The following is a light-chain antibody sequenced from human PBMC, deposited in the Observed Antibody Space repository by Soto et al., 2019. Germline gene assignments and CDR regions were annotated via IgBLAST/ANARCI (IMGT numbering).Light chain of an antibody. CDR2: DVT. CDR3: CSYAGSSTMT. V-gene: IGLV2-11*01. Sequence: QSALTQPRSVSGSPGQSVTISCTGTSSDVGVYNYVSWYQQHPGKAPKLIIYDVTKRPSGVPDRFSGSKSGNTASLTIAGLQPEDAADYYCCSYAGSSTMTFGGGTQLTFL. CDR1: SSDVGVYNY. J-gene: IGLJ7*01.